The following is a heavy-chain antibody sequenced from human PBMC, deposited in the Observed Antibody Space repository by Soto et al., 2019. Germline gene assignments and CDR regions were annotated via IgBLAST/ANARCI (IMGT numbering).Heavy chain of an antibody. J-gene: IGHJ3*02. CDR1: GGSISSGGYY. Sequence: SETLSLTCTVSGGSISSGGYYWSWIRQHPGKGLEWIGYIYYSGSTYYNPSLKSRVTISVDTSKNQFSLKLSSVTAADTAVYYCARGAYYYGSGGDAFDIWGQGTMVTVSS. V-gene: IGHV4-31*03. CDR2: IYYSGST. D-gene: IGHD3-10*01. CDR3: ARGAYYYGSGGDAFDI.